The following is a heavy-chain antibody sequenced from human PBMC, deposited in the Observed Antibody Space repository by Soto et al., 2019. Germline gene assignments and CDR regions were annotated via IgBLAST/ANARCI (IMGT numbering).Heavy chain of an antibody. Sequence: GGSLRLSCAASGFSFSDHWMTWVRQAPGKGLEWVASLTPVGSDKYYGDSVKGRFSISRDNAKNSLYLQMYSLRADDTAVYYCARAVTSSDPYWGQGTLVTVSS. CDR1: GFSFSDHW. CDR3: ARAVTSSDPY. V-gene: IGHV3-7*04. D-gene: IGHD3-16*02. J-gene: IGHJ4*02. CDR2: LTPVGSDK.